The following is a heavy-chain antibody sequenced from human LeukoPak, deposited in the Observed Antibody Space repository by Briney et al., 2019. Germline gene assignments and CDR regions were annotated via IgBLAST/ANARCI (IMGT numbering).Heavy chain of an antibody. CDR1: GYTFTSYG. D-gene: IGHD4-23*01. CDR2: ISAYNGNT. CDR3: AREKWVVTPDPFDY. J-gene: IGHJ4*02. V-gene: IGHV1-18*01. Sequence: ASVKVSCKASGYTFTSYGISWVRQAPGQGLEWMGWISAYNGNTNYAQKLQGRVTMTTDTSTSTAYMELRSLRSDDTAVYYCAREKWVVTPDPFDYWGQGTLVTVSS.